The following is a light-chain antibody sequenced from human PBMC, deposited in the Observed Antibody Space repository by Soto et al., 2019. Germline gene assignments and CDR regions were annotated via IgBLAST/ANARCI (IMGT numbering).Light chain of an antibody. J-gene: IGKJ4*01. V-gene: IGKV3-15*01. Sequence: EIVMTQSPATLSVSPGERVTLSCTASQSVSSDLAWYQHKPGQAPRLLIYGTSIRATGIPARFSGSGSGTEFTLTISSLQSEDFAVYYCQQYNNSLPLTFGGGTKVEIK. CDR2: GTS. CDR1: QSVSSD. CDR3: QQYNNSLPLT.